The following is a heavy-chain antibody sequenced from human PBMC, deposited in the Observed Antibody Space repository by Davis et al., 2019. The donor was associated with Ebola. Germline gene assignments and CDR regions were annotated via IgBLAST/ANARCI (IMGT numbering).Heavy chain of an antibody. CDR3: ARKGLPDY. CDR1: GFAFSSYW. D-gene: IGHD5-12*01. J-gene: IGHJ4*02. CDR2: INQDGSTK. Sequence: GSLKISCAASGFAFSSYWMSWVRQAPGKGLEWMANINQDGSTKYYVDSVKGRFTISRDNTKNSLYLQMNSLRAEDTAVYYCARKGLPDYWGQGTLVTVSS. V-gene: IGHV3-7*01.